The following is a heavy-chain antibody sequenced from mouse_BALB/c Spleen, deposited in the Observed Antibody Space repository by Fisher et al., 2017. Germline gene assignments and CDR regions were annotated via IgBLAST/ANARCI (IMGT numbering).Heavy chain of an antibody. J-gene: IGHJ4*01. D-gene: IGHD2-14*01. V-gene: IGHV1-26*01. Sequence: KFKGKATLTVDKSSSTAYMELRSLTSEDSAVYYCARRRVRRGYAMDYWGQGTSVTVSS. CDR3: ARRRVRRGYAMDY.